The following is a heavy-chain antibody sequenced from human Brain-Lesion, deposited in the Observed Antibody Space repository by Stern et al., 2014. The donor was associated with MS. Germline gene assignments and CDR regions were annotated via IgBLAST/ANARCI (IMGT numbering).Heavy chain of an antibody. CDR1: GGSISSSSYY. CDR2: IYYRGST. V-gene: IGHV4-39*01. J-gene: IGHJ4*02. Sequence: QVQLQESGPGLVKPSETLSLTCTVSGGSISSSSYYWGWIRQPPGKGLEWIGSIYYRGSTYYNPSLKSRGTISMDPSKNQFSLRLSSVTAADTAVYFCAKLWLGELPESPFDYWGQGTLVTVSS. CDR3: AKLWLGELPESPFDY. D-gene: IGHD3-10*01.